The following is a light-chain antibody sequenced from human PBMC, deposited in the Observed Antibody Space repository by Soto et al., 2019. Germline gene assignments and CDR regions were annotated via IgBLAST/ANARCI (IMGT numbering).Light chain of an antibody. CDR1: QSISSW. J-gene: IGKJ5*01. Sequence: DIQMTQSPSTLSASVGDRVTITCRASQSISSWLAWYQQKPGKAPKLLIYDASSLESGVPSRFSGSGSGTGFTLTISSLQPEDFATYYCQQSYSTPHTFGQGTRLEIK. CDR3: QQSYSTPHT. V-gene: IGKV1-5*01. CDR2: DAS.